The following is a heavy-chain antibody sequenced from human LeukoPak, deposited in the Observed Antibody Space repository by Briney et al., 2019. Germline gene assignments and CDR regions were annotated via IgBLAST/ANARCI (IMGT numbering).Heavy chain of an antibody. J-gene: IGHJ6*02. CDR3: ARHASSSSWYPYGMDV. D-gene: IGHD6-13*01. V-gene: IGHV4-59*08. CDR1: GGSISSYY. CDR2: IYYSGSS. Sequence: PSETLSLTCTVSGGSISSYYWSWIRQPPGKGLEWIGYIYYSGSSNYNPSLKSRVTISVDTSKNQFSLKLSSVTAADTAMYYCARHASSSSWYPYGMDVWGRGTTVTFSS.